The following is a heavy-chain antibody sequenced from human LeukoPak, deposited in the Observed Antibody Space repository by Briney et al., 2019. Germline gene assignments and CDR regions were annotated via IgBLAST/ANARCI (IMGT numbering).Heavy chain of an antibody. J-gene: IGHJ4*02. Sequence: ASVRVSCKVSGYTLTELSMHWVRQAPGKGLEWMGGFDPEDGETIYAQKFQGRVTMTEDTSTDTAYMELSSLRSEDTAVYYCATFSGYSSSWYADYWGQGTLVTVSS. V-gene: IGHV1-24*01. D-gene: IGHD6-13*01. CDR2: FDPEDGET. CDR1: GYTLTELS. CDR3: ATFSGYSSSWYADY.